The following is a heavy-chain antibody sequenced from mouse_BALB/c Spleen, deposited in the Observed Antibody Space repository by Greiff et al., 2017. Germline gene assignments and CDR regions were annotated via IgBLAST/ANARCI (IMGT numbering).Heavy chain of an antibody. CDR1: GFTFSSYW. V-gene: IGHV6-3*01. D-gene: IGHD1-1*02. CDR3: TDGSAY. J-gene: IGHJ3*01. CDR2: IRLKSDNYAT. Sequence: DVQLQESGGGLVQPGGSMKLSCVASGFTFSSYWMSWVRQSPEKGLEWVAEIRLKSDNYATHYAESVKGKFTISRDDSKSRLYLQMNSLRAEDTGIYYCTDGSAYWGQGTLVTVSA.